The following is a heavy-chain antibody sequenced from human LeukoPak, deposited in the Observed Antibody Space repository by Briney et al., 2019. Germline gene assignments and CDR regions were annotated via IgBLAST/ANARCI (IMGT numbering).Heavy chain of an antibody. D-gene: IGHD6-19*01. CDR3: TSRSGRFEY. CDR2: GRAKAYGTTK. J-gene: IGHJ4*02. Sequence: GGSLRLSCSASGFTFGDFAMTWVRQAPGKGLEWVGIGRAKAYGTTKEYAASVMGRFTISRDDSKIVAYLQTDNLETECTVLYSYTSRSGRFEYWGQGTRVTVSS. CDR1: GFTFGDFA. V-gene: IGHV3-49*04.